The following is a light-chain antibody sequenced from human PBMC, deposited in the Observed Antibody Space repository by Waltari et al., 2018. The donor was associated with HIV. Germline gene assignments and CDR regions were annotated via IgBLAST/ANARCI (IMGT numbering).Light chain of an antibody. Sequence: DIQMTQSPSTLSASVGDRVTITCRASQSISSWLAWYQQKPGKAPKLLIYKGSSLESGVPSRFSGSGSGTDFTLTISSLQPDDFATYYCQQYNSYSWTFGQGTKVEIK. V-gene: IGKV1-5*03. CDR1: QSISSW. J-gene: IGKJ1*01. CDR2: KGS. CDR3: QQYNSYSWT.